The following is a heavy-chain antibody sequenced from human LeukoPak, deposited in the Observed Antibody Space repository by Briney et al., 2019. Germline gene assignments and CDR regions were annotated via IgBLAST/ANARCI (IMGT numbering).Heavy chain of an antibody. J-gene: IGHJ3*02. D-gene: IGHD2-2*01. CDR3: AKDFRRVPAEAFDI. CDR1: GFTFSGSA. CDR2: IRSKANSYAT. Sequence: GGSLRLSCAASGFTFSGSAMHWVRQASGKGLEWVGRIRSKANSYATAYAASVKGRFTISRDDSKNTAYLQMNSLRAEDTAVYYCAKDFRRVPAEAFDIWGQGTMVTVSS. V-gene: IGHV3-73*01.